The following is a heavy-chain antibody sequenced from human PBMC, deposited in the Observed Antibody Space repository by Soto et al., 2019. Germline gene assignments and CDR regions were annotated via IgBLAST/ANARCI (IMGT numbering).Heavy chain of an antibody. D-gene: IGHD3-10*01. Sequence: PWESLSLTCTVSGGFISNYYWSWIRQSPGKGLEWIGYIHYSGITTKKPSLMRRATVSIDTSKNHFSLRLSSVTAADTAVYYCARGTMVRRVIVRDFDYWGQGTLVTVSS. CDR2: IHYSGIT. CDR3: ARGTMVRRVIVRDFDY. CDR1: GGFISNYY. V-gene: IGHV4-59*01. J-gene: IGHJ4*02.